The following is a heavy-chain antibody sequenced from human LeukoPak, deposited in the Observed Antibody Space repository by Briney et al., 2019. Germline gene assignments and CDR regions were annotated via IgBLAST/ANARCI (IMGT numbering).Heavy chain of an antibody. CDR1: GHRFTNHW. J-gene: IGHJ5*02. Sequence: GESLQISCEVSGHRFTNHWIGWVRQMPGKGLEWMGIINLGDSDTKYSPSFQGQVTISLDKSISTAYLQWRSLKASDTAMYYCARRPYSGSPNWFDPWGQGTLVTVSS. CDR2: INLGDSDT. D-gene: IGHD1-26*01. V-gene: IGHV5-51*01. CDR3: ARRPYSGSPNWFDP.